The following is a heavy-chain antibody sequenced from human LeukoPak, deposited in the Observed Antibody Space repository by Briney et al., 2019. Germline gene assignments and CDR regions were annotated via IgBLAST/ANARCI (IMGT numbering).Heavy chain of an antibody. Sequence: SETLSLTCAVSGYSISSGYYWGWIRQPPGKGLEWIGSIYHSGSTYYNPSLKSRVTISVDTSKNQFSLKLSSVTAADTAVYYCARLYCGGDYYTQFDYWGQGTLVTVSS. CDR1: GYSISSGYY. V-gene: IGHV4-38-2*01. CDR3: ARLYCGGDYYTQFDY. CDR2: IYHSGST. J-gene: IGHJ4*02. D-gene: IGHD2-21*01.